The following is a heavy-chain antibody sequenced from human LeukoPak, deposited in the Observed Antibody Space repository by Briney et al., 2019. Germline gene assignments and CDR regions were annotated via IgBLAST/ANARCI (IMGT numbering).Heavy chain of an antibody. J-gene: IGHJ5*02. D-gene: IGHD3-9*01. CDR3: AKDKLRYFDWSDLLDP. CDR1: GFTFDDYA. Sequence: GRSLRLSCAASGFTFDDYAMHWVRQAPGKGLEWVSLISGDGGSTYYADSVKGRFTISRDNSKNSLYLQMNSLRTEDTALYYCAKDKLRYFDWSDLLDPWGQGTLVTVSS. V-gene: IGHV3-43*02. CDR2: ISGDGGST.